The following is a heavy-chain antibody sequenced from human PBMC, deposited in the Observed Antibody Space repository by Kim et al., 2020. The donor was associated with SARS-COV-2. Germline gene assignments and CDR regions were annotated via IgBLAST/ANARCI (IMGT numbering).Heavy chain of an antibody. J-gene: IGHJ4*02. CDR1: GFTFTSYW. D-gene: IGHD3-3*01. V-gene: IGHV3-7*01. CDR3: GRRGFLDY. CDR2: IKQDGSEK. Sequence: GGSLRLSCAASGFTFTSYWMTWVRQAPGKGLEWVATIKQDGSEKNYADSVKGRFTISRDNAKKLMYLQMNSLRAEDTAVYYCGRRGFLDYWGQGTLVPVSS.